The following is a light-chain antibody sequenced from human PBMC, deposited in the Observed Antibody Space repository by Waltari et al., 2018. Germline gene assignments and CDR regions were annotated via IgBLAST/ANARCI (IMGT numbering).Light chain of an antibody. CDR2: DAS. Sequence: EIVLTQSPGTLSLSPGERATLSCRASTSVGRYLACYQQKPGQAPRLLIYDASTRATGIPDRFSGSGSGTDFSLTISRLESEDFAVYYCQKYVNLPATFGQGTKVEIK. V-gene: IGKV3-20*01. J-gene: IGKJ1*01. CDR1: TSVGRY. CDR3: QKYVNLPAT.